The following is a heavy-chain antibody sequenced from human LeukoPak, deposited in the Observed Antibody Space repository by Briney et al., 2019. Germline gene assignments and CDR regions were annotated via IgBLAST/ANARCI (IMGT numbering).Heavy chain of an antibody. Sequence: SETLSLTCTVSGFSISSGYYWGWIRQPPGKGLEWIGSIHHSGSTYYNPSLKSRVTISVDTSKNQFSLKLRSVTAADTAVYYCARGGCSSTSCSQTSFDYWGQGTLVTVSS. D-gene: IGHD2-2*01. CDR1: GFSISSGYY. J-gene: IGHJ4*02. V-gene: IGHV4-38-2*02. CDR2: IHHSGST. CDR3: ARGGCSSTSCSQTSFDY.